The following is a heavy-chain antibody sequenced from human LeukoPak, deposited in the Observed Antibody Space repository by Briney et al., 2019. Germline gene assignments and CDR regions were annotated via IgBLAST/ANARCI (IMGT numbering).Heavy chain of an antibody. Sequence: GGSLRLSCAASGFTFSSYWMSWVRQAPGKGLEWVANIKQDGSEKYYVDSVKGRFTISRDNSKNTLYLQMNSLRAEDTAVYYCAKDRRYSSGWYTHWGQGTLVTVSS. CDR3: AKDRRYSSGWYTH. D-gene: IGHD6-19*01. V-gene: IGHV3-7*03. J-gene: IGHJ4*02. CDR2: IKQDGSEK. CDR1: GFTFSSYW.